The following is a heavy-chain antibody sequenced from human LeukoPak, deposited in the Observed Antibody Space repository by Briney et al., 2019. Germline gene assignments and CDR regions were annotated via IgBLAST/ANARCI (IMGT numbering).Heavy chain of an antibody. J-gene: IGHJ6*02. D-gene: IGHD2-21*02. CDR2: FGGDGTTT. CDR3: AKVCCGGHCYSSGMDV. CDR1: GFTFDHYA. V-gene: IGHV3-43*02. Sequence: PGGSLRLSCAASGFTFDHYAMHWVRQAPGKGLEWVSLFGGDGTTTYYADSVRGRFTISRDNSKNSLYLQMNSLTPEDTAFYYCAKVCCGGHCYSSGMDVWGQGTTVTVSS.